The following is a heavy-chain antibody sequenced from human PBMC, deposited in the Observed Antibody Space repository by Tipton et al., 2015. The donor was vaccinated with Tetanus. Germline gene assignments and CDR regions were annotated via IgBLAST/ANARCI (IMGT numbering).Heavy chain of an antibody. CDR1: GFIFSSYG. J-gene: IGHJ2*01. CDR2: IWYDGSNK. D-gene: IGHD7-27*01. CDR3: ARDLLGTYWYFDL. Sequence: SLRLSCAASGFIFSSYGMHWVRQAPGKGLEWVAGIWYDGSNKYYADSVKGRFTISRYNSKNTLYLQMNILRVEDTAVYYCARDLLGTYWYFDLWGRGTLVTVSS. V-gene: IGHV3-33*01.